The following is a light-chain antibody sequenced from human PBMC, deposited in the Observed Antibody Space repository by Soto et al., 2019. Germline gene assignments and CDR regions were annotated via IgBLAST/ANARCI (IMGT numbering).Light chain of an antibody. V-gene: IGKV3-15*01. CDR1: QSISTN. CDR2: GAS. CDR3: QQFDNWPPTYT. Sequence: EIVMTQSPATLSVSPGERATLSCRTSQSISTNLAWYQQKPGQAPRLLIYGASTRATGIPGRFSGSGSGTEVSLTISSLQSEDFAVYYCQQFDNWPPTYTFGQGTRLEIK. J-gene: IGKJ2*01.